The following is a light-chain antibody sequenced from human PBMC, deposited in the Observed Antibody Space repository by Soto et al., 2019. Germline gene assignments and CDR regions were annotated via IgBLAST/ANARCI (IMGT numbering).Light chain of an antibody. V-gene: IGLV2-14*01. CDR1: GRDIGAYDY. Sequence: QSVLTQPASVSGSPGQSITISCTGSGRDIGAYDYVSWYQQHPGKTPKLIIYEVKNRPSGVSNRFSASKSAFTASLTISGLQTEDEADYYCSSYTTSYFYVFGPGTKVTVL. CDR2: EVK. J-gene: IGLJ1*01. CDR3: SSYTTSYFYV.